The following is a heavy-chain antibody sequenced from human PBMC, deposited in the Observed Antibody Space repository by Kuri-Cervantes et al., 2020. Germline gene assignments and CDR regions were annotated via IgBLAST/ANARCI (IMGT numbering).Heavy chain of an antibody. CDR2: LYSSGST. CDR1: GFTVSSNY. V-gene: IGHV3-66*03. J-gene: IGHJ4*02. CDR3: AKAFGSGSSYSVGRFDH. Sequence: GESLKISCAASGFTVSSNYMSWVRQAPGKGLGWVSILYSSGSTYYADSVKGRFTISRDNSKNTLYLQMNSLRVEDTAVYYCAKAFGSGSSYSVGRFDHWGQGVLVTVSS. D-gene: IGHD3-10*01.